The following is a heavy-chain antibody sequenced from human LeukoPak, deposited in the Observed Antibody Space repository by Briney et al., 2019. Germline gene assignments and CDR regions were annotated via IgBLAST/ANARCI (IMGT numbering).Heavy chain of an antibody. CDR1: GFTFSSYG. D-gene: IGHD3-9*01. V-gene: IGHV3-30*18. CDR3: AKTRILTYYDILTVPGGPDYYYYMDV. Sequence: PGGSLRLSCAASGFTFSSYGMHWVRQAPGKGLEWVAVISYGGSNKYYADSVKGRFTISRDNSKNTLYLQMNSLRAEDTAVYYCAKTRILTYYDILTVPGGPDYYYYMDVWGKGTTVTVSS. CDR2: ISYGGSNK. J-gene: IGHJ6*03.